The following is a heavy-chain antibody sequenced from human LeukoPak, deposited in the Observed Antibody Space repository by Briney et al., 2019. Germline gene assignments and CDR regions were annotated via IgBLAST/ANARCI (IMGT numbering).Heavy chain of an antibody. J-gene: IGHJ6*02. CDR3: ARDLKDDFWSGPYYYYYGMDV. CDR1: GFTFSSYW. Sequence: GGSLRLSCAASGFTFSSYWMHWVRQAPGKGLVWVSRINSDGSSTIYADSVKGRFTISRDNAKNTLYLQMNSLRAEDTAVYYCARDLKDDFWSGPYYYYYGMDVWGQGTTVTVSS. D-gene: IGHD3-3*01. V-gene: IGHV3-74*01. CDR2: INSDGSST.